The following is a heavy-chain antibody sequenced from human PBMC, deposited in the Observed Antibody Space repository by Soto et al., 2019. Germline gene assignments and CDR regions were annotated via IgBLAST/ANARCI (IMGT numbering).Heavy chain of an antibody. CDR2: ISSSGSTI. CDR3: ARAKTYYYDSSGYSYYYSMDV. J-gene: IGHJ6*02. V-gene: IGHV3-48*03. Sequence: GGSLRLSCAASGFTFSSYEMNWVRQAPGKGLEWVSYISSSGSTIYYADSVKGRFTISRDNAKNSLYLQMNSLRAEDTAVYHCARAKTYYYDSSGYSYYYSMDVWGQGTTVTVSS. CDR1: GFTFSSYE. D-gene: IGHD3-22*01.